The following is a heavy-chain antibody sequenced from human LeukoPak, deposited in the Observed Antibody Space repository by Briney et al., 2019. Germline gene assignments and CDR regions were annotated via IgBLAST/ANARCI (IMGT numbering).Heavy chain of an antibody. CDR1: GGSISSHY. V-gene: IGHV4-59*08. J-gene: IGHJ6*01. D-gene: IGHD1-26*01. CDR2: IYYSGST. Sequence: SETLSLTCTVSGGSISSHYWSWIRQPPGKGLEWIGYIYYSGSTNYNPSLKSRVTISVDTSKNQFSLKLSSVTAADTAVYYCARLLWEPLRNYNYGMDVWGQGTTVTVSS. CDR3: ARLLWEPLRNYNYGMDV.